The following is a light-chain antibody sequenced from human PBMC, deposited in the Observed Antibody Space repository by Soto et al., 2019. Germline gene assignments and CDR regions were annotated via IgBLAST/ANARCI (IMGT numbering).Light chain of an antibody. V-gene: IGLV3-21*04. CDR1: KVASKS. CDR3: QVWDGSTHHLV. CDR2: YDV. Sequence: SYELTQPPSVSVAPGRTAIITCGGSKVASKSVHWYQQKPGQAPVLVIYYDVDRPSGIPERFSGSNSGDTATLTIASVEAGDEADYYCQVWDGSTHHLVFGGGTQLTVL. J-gene: IGLJ3*02.